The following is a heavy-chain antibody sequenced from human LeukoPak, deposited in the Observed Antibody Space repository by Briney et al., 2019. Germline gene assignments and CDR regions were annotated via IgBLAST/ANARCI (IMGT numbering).Heavy chain of an antibody. V-gene: IGHV4-59*01. J-gene: IGHJ4*02. Sequence: PSETLSLTCTVSGGSISSYYWSWIRQPPGKGLEWIGYIYYSGSTNYNPSLKSRVTISVDTSKNQFSLKLSSVTAADTAVYYCARSRLLWFGESSNLPYYFDYWGQGTLVTVSS. CDR1: GGSISSYY. CDR3: ARSRLLWFGESSNLPYYFDY. D-gene: IGHD3-10*01. CDR2: IYYSGST.